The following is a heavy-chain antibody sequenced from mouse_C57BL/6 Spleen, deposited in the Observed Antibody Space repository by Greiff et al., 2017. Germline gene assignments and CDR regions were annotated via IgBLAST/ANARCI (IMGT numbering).Heavy chain of an antibody. Sequence: QVQLQQPGAELVKPGASVKMSCKASGYTFTSYWITWVKQRPGQGLEWIGDIYPGSGSTNYNEKFKSKATLTVDTSSSTAYMQLSSLTSEDSAVYYCAREKDYDGYFDDWGQGTTLTVSS. CDR2: IYPGSGST. D-gene: IGHD2-4*01. J-gene: IGHJ2*01. CDR1: GYTFTSYW. V-gene: IGHV1-55*01. CDR3: AREKDYDGYFDD.